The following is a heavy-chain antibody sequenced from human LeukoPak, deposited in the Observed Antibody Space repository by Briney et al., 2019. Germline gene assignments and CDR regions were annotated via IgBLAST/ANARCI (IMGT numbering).Heavy chain of an antibody. Sequence: GGSLRLSCAASGFTFDDYAMHWVRQAPGKGLEWVSGISWNSGSIAYADSVKGRFTISRDNAKNSLYLQMNSLRAEDMALYYCAKAVCSSTSCYTGGFDYWGQGTLVTVSS. CDR2: ISWNSGSI. J-gene: IGHJ4*02. D-gene: IGHD2-2*02. CDR3: AKAVCSSTSCYTGGFDY. V-gene: IGHV3-9*03. CDR1: GFTFDDYA.